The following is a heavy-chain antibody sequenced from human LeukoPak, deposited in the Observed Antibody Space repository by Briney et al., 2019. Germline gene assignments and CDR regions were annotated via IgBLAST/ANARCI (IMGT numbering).Heavy chain of an antibody. CDR1: GFTLSRYG. CDR2: INSEGSST. CDR3: ARDYYSRFDY. Sequence: GGSLRLSCAASGFTLSRYGMNWVRQAPGKGLVWVSRINSEGSSTYYADSVKGRFTISRDNAKNALILQMNSLRAEDTAVYYCARDYYSRFDYWGQGTLVNVSS. J-gene: IGHJ4*02. V-gene: IGHV3-74*01. D-gene: IGHD3-22*01.